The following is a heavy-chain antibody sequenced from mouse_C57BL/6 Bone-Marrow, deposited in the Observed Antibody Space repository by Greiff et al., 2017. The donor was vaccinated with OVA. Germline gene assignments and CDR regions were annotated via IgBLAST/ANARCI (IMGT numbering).Heavy chain of an antibody. CDR1: GYAFSSSW. V-gene: IGHV1-82*01. CDR2: IYPGDGDT. D-gene: IGHD1-1*01. Sequence: VQLVESGPELVKPGASVKISCKASGYAFSSSWMNWVKQRPGKGLEWIGRIYPGDGDTNYNGKFKGKATLTADKSSSTAYMQLSSLTSEDSAVYFCAFITTVVNAMDYWGQGTSVTVSS. J-gene: IGHJ4*01. CDR3: AFITTVVNAMDY.